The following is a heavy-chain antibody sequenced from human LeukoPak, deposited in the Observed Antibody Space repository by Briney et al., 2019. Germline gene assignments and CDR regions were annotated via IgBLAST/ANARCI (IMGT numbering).Heavy chain of an antibody. CDR2: IIPILGIA. V-gene: IGHV1-69*04. CDR1: GGTFSSYA. J-gene: IGHJ3*02. Sequence: ASVKVSCKASGGTFSSYAISWVRQAPGQGLEWMGRIIPILGIANYAQKFQGRVTITADKSTSTAYMELSSLRSEDTAVYYCARSKCLYYDILTGYSRKGPDAFDIWGQGTMVTVSS. CDR3: ARSKCLYYDILTGYSRKGPDAFDI. D-gene: IGHD3-9*01.